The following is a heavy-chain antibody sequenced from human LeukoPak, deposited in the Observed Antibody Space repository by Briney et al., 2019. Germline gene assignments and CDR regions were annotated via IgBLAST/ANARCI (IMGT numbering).Heavy chain of an antibody. CDR1: GFTFSSYA. CDR2: INGSGGST. J-gene: IGHJ3*02. V-gene: IGHV3-23*01. Sequence: GGSLRLSCAASGFTFSSYAMSWVRQAPGKGLEWVSAINGSGGSTYYADSVKGRFTISRDNSKNTLYLQMNSLRAEDTAVYYCARECIAAAGIGFGWAFDIWGQGTMVTVSS. D-gene: IGHD6-13*01. CDR3: ARECIAAAGIGFGWAFDI.